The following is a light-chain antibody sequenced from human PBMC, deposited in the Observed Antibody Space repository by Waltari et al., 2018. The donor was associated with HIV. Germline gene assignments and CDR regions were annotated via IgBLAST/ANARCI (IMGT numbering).Light chain of an antibody. CDR1: SANIGKYV. Sequence: QSALTQPPSTSGTPGQRVTISCSGSSANIGKYVVNWFQQVPGTAPKLLVSGRDHRPSWVPDRFSGSKSGTSGSLAISGLQSEDEGDYYCAVWDDSVNGYVFGTGTKVTVL. CDR3: AVWDDSVNGYV. V-gene: IGLV1-44*01. CDR2: GRD. J-gene: IGLJ1*01.